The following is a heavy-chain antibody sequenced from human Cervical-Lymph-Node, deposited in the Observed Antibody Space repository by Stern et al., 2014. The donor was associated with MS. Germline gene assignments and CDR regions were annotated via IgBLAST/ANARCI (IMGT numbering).Heavy chain of an antibody. J-gene: IGHJ4*02. D-gene: IGHD1-1*01. CDR2: CFWDDDK. Sequence: QVTLRESGPTLVKPTQTLTLTCSFSGFSLSTSGVNVGWFRQPPGKALEWLGFCFWDDDKHYRPPLKTRLTITKHASENQVVLTMTNVDPLDTATYYCAHRRVQSDAWPTTFDYWGPGTLATVSS. CDR1: GFSLSTSGVN. V-gene: IGHV2-5*02. CDR3: AHRRVQSDAWPTTFDY.